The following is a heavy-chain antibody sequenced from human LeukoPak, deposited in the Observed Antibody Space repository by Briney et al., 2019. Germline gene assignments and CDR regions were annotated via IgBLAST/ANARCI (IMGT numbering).Heavy chain of an antibody. CDR1: GGSISSSSYY. J-gene: IGHJ4*02. V-gene: IGHV4-39*01. CDR3: ARHSMDTAPY. Sequence: SETLSLTCTVSGGSISSSSYYWGWIRQPPGKGLEWIGSIYYSGSTYYNPSLKSRVTISVDTSKNQFPLKLSSVTAADTAVYYCARHSMDTAPYWGQGTLVTVSS. CDR2: IYYSGST. D-gene: IGHD5-18*01.